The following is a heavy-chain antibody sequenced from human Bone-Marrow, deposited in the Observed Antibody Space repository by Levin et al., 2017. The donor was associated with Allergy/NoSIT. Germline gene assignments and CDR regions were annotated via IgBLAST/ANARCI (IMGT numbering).Heavy chain of an antibody. V-gene: IGHV5-51*01. CDR2: IYPGDSDT. CDR1: GYSFTTYW. D-gene: IGHD2-15*01. Sequence: GGSLRLSCKGSGYSFTTYWIAWVRQMPGKGLEWMGIIYPGDSDTRYSPSFQGQVTISADKSISTAYLQWGSLKASDTAMYYCARQGGYCTGGSCYGNAFDIWGQGTMVTVSS. J-gene: IGHJ3*02. CDR3: ARQGGYCTGGSCYGNAFDI.